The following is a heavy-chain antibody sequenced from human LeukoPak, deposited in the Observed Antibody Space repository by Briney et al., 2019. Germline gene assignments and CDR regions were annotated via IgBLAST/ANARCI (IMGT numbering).Heavy chain of an antibody. CDR2: IRYDGSNK. Sequence: PGGSLRLSCAASGFTFSSYGTHWVRQAPGKGLEWVAFIRYDGSNKYYADSVKGRFTISRDNSKNTLYLQMNSLRAEDTAVYYCAKDLGDYSTTFDPWGQGTLVTVSS. V-gene: IGHV3-30*02. D-gene: IGHD4-11*01. CDR1: GFTFSSYG. J-gene: IGHJ5*02. CDR3: AKDLGDYSTTFDP.